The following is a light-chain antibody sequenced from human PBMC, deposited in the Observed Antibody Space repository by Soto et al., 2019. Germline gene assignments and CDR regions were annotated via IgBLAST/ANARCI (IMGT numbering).Light chain of an antibody. J-gene: IGKJ2*01. Sequence: IVIPKTPLSLSVTPGQPPPISSKSSQSLLHNYGKTYLYWYLQKPAQSPQPLIYEVANRFPGVPDRFTGSGSGTDFTLKISRVAAEDVGVYYCMQSVQLPYTFGQGTKLEIK. CDR2: EVA. CDR1: QSLLHNYGKTY. CDR3: MQSVQLPYT. V-gene: IGKV2D-29*02.